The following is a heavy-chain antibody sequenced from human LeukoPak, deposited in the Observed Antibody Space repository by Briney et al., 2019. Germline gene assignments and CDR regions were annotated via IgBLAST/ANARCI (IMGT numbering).Heavy chain of an antibody. Sequence: SETLSLTCTVSGGSINGYYWSWMRQPPGKGLEWIGYVYYSASTNYNPSLKSRVTISVDTSKKQFSLRLSSVTSAETAVYYCARGIMTTVPTFDYWGQGTQVTVSS. J-gene: IGHJ4*02. CDR2: VYYSAST. CDR1: GGSINGYY. D-gene: IGHD4-17*01. CDR3: ARGIMTTVPTFDY. V-gene: IGHV4-59*01.